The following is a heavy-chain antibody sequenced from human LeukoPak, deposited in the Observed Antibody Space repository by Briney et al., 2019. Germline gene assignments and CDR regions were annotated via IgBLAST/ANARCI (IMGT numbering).Heavy chain of an antibody. CDR2: IYYSGST. D-gene: IGHD3-3*01. V-gene: IGHV4-59*01. CDR3: ARARHYDFWSGYTSRFDP. CDR1: GGSISSYY. J-gene: IGHJ5*02. Sequence: SETLSLTCTVSGGSISSYYWSWIRQPPGKGLEWIGYIYYSGSTNYNPSLKSRVTISVDTSKNQFSLKLSSVTAADTAVYYCARARHYDFWSGYTSRFDPWGQGTLVTVSS.